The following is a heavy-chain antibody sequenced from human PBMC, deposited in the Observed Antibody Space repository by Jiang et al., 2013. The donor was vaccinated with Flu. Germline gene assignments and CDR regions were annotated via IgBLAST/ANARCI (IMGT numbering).Heavy chain of an antibody. CDR1: NFSISSGYY. CDR2: IHQNGET. V-gene: IGHV4-38-2*01. Sequence: GPGLVKPSETLSLTCAVSNFSISSGYYWGWIRQPPGKGLEWIGSIHQNGETFYNPSLKSRLTLSVDTSKNQFSLKLRSLTAADTAIYYCARGGVVMIAIPDNWFDPWGQGTLVTVSS. CDR3: ARGGVVMIAIPDNWFDP. J-gene: IGHJ5*02. D-gene: IGHD2-21*01.